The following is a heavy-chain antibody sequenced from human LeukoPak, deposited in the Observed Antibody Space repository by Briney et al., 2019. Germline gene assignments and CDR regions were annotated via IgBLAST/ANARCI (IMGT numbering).Heavy chain of an antibody. CDR1: GYTFTSYD. J-gene: IGHJ4*02. CDR3: ARDLVITGFDY. D-gene: IGHD3-22*01. CDR2: MNPNSGNT. V-gene: IGHV1-8*01. Sequence: ASVKVSCKASGYTFTSYDINWVRQATGRGLEWMGWMNPNSGNTGYAQKFQGRVTMARNTSISTAYMELSSLRSEDTAVYYCARDLVITGFDYWGQGTLVTVSS.